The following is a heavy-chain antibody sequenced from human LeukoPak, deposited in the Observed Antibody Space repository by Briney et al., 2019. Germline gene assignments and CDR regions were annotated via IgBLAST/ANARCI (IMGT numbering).Heavy chain of an antibody. Sequence: SETLSLTCTVSGGSISSSSYYWGWIRQPPGKGLEWIGSIYYSGSTYYNPSLKSRVTISVDTSKNQFSLKLSSVTAADTAVYYCARDPLIVALDYWGQGTLVTVSS. CDR2: IYYSGST. J-gene: IGHJ4*02. CDR1: GGSISSSSYY. CDR3: ARDPLIVALDY. V-gene: IGHV4-39*02. D-gene: IGHD5-12*01.